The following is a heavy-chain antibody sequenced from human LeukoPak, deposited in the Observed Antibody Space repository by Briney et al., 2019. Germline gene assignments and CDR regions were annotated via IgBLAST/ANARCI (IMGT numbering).Heavy chain of an antibody. D-gene: IGHD3-22*01. V-gene: IGHV4-59*01. CDR2: VYSSGST. CDR1: GGSISSYY. CDR3: ARYSGSYDSSGLHYYGMDV. Sequence: SETLSLTCTVSGGSISSYYWSWIRQPPGKGLEWIGYVYSSGSTNYNPSLKGRVTISVDTSKNQFSLKLSSVTAADTAVYYCARYSGSYDSSGLHYYGMDVWGQGTTVTVSS. J-gene: IGHJ6*02.